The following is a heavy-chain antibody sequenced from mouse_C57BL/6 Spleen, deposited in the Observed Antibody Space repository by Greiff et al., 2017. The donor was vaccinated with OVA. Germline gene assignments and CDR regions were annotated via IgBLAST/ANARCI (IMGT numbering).Heavy chain of an antibody. Sequence: VKVVESGAELVRPGASVTLSCKASGYTFTDYEMHWVKQTPVHGLEWIGAIDPETGGTAYNQKFKGKAILTADKSSSTAYMELRSLTSEDSAVYYCTRSFFYYFDYWGQGTTLTVSS. V-gene: IGHV1-15*01. CDR2: IDPETGGT. CDR1: GYTFTDYE. J-gene: IGHJ2*01. CDR3: TRSFFYYFDY.